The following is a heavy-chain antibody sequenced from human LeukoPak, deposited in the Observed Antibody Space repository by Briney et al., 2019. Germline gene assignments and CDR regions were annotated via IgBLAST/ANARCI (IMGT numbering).Heavy chain of an antibody. V-gene: IGHV1-46*01. CDR1: RYTLSNYY. J-gene: IGHJ4*02. CDR3: AKDMSYNYIATKDY. D-gene: IGHD1-1*01. Sequence: ASVKVSCKASRYTLSNYYIHWVRQAPGQGLEWLGKINPTGDTTNYAQKFQGRVTVTRDTSTSTVYMDLSSLRAEDTAVYYCAKDMSYNYIATKDYWGQGTLVTVSS. CDR2: INPTGDTT.